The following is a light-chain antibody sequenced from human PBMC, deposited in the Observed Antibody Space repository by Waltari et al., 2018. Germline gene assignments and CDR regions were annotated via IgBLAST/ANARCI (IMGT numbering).Light chain of an antibody. V-gene: IGKV3-11*01. CDR3: HQRSKWPLT. CDR1: QNIDSY. J-gene: IGKJ4*01. Sequence: EIVSTQSPATLSLSPGERATLSCRASQNIDSYLAWHQLKPGQVPRLLIYDASNRATGFPARFGGRGAGADCTLIISSLEPEDFAVYYCHQRSKWPLTVGGGTKVEIK. CDR2: DAS.